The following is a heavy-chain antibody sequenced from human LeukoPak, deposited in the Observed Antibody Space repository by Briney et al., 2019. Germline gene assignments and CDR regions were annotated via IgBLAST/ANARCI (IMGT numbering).Heavy chain of an antibody. CDR3: AREPRTYYYDSSGYYADYFDY. D-gene: IGHD3-22*01. Sequence: GGSLRLSCAASGFTFSSYSMNWVRQAPGKGLEWVSSISSSSSYIYYADSVKGRFTISRDNAKNSLCLQMNSLRAEDTAVYYCAREPRTYYYDSSGYYADYFDYWGQGTLVTVSS. CDR2: ISSSSSYI. CDR1: GFTFSSYS. J-gene: IGHJ4*02. V-gene: IGHV3-21*01.